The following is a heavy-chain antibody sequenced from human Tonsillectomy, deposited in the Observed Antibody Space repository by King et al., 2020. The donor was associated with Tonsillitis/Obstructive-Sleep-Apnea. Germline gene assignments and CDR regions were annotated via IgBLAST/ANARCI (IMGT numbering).Heavy chain of an antibody. CDR3: AKSYYDILTGYYRDIDY. Sequence: VQLVESGAEVKKPGESLRISCKGSGYSFTNYWINWVRQTPGKGLEWMGRIDPSDSYSNYSPSFQGHVTISADKSISTAYLQWSSLKASDSAMYYCAKSYYDILTGYYRDIDYWGQGTLVTVSS. J-gene: IGHJ4*02. CDR2: IDPSDSYS. V-gene: IGHV5-10-1*03. CDR1: GYSFTNYW. D-gene: IGHD3-9*01.